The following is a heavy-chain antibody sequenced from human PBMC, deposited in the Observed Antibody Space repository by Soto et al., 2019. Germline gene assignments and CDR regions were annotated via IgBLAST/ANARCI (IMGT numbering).Heavy chain of an antibody. CDR2: IYYSGGT. CDR1: GGSISSSGYY. D-gene: IGHD2-15*01. CDR3: AREASTSYVVAATEYYFDY. Sequence: SETLSLTCTVSGGSISSSGYYWSWIRQHPEKGLEWIGNIYYSGGTNYNPSLKSRVTISVDTSKNQFSLKLSSVTAADTAVYYCAREASTSYVVAATEYYFDYWGQGTLVTVSS. J-gene: IGHJ4*02. V-gene: IGHV4-61*08.